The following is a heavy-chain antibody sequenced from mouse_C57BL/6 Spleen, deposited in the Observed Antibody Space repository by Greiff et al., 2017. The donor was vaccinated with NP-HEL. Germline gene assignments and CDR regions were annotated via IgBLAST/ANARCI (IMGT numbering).Heavy chain of an antibody. J-gene: IGHJ4*01. CDR3: ARKKGNPYYYAMDY. CDR1: GYSFTDYN. D-gene: IGHD2-1*01. Sequence: VQLKESGPELVKPGASVKISCKASGYSFTDYNMNWVKQSNGKSLEWIGVINPNYGTTSYNQKFKGKATLTVDQSSSTAYMQLNSLTSEDSAVYYCARKKGNPYYYAMDYWGQGTSVTVSS. CDR2: INPNYGTT. V-gene: IGHV1-39*01.